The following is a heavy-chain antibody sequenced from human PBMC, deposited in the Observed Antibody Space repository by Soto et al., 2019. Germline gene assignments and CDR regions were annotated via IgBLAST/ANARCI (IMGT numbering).Heavy chain of an antibody. J-gene: IGHJ3*02. V-gene: IGHV3-11*01. CDR2: LSRSGNTI. CDR1: GFTFGDYE. CDR3: ARSSGWYEAEAFDM. D-gene: IGHD6-19*01. Sequence: QVQLVESGGGLVQPGGSLRLSCAASGFTFGDYEMSWIRQAAGKGPKWVSFLSRSGNTIYYADSVKGRFSISRDNAENSLYLQMESLRVEDTATYFCARSSGWYEAEAFDMWGQGTMVTVSA.